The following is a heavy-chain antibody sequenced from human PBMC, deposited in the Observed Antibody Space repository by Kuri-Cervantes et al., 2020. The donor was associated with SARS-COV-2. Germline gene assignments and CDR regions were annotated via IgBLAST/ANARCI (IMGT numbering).Heavy chain of an antibody. Sequence: GGSLRLSCAASGFTFSSYAMRWVRQAPGKGLEWVAFIRYDGSNKYYADSVKGRFTISRDNSKNTLYLQMNSLGAEDTAVYYCAKPIVVPARPHYYYYYMDVWGKGTTVTVSS. CDR3: AKPIVVPARPHYYYYYMDV. D-gene: IGHD2-2*01. CDR1: GFTFSSYA. CDR2: IRYDGSNK. V-gene: IGHV3-30*02. J-gene: IGHJ6*03.